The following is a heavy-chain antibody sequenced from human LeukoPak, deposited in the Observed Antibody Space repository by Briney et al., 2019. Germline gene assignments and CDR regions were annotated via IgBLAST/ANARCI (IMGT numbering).Heavy chain of an antibody. J-gene: IGHJ4*02. CDR1: GYTFTSYD. Sequence: GASVKVSCKASGYTFTSYDINWVRQATGQGLEWMGWMNPNSGNTGYAQKFQGRVTMTRNTSISTAYMELSGLRSEDTAVYYCARGRGVKWELRGGFDYWGQGTLVTVSS. CDR3: ARGRGVKWELRGGFDY. V-gene: IGHV1-8*01. CDR2: MNPNSGNT. D-gene: IGHD1-26*01.